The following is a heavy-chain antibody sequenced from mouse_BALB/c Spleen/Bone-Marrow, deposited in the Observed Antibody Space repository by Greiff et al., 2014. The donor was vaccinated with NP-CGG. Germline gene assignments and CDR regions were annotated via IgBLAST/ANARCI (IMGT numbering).Heavy chain of an antibody. CDR2: ISSDSSTI. D-gene: IGHD1-1*01. CDR1: GFTFSSFG. J-gene: IGHJ4*01. Sequence: EVQLQQSGGGLVQPGGSRKLSCAASGFTFSSFGIHWVRQAPEKGLEWVAYISSDSSTIYYADTVKGRFTISRDNPKNTLFLQMTSLRSEDTAMYYCARSNYVGYYAMDYRGQGTSATVSS. CDR3: ARSNYVGYYAMDY. V-gene: IGHV5-17*02.